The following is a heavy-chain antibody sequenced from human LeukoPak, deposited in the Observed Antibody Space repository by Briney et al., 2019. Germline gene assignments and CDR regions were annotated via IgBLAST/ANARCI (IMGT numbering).Heavy chain of an antibody. CDR2: IYYSGST. V-gene: IGHV4-59*08. D-gene: IGHD2-2*02. CDR3: ARSQYCSGISCSTTPYYGIDV. Sequence: SETLSLTCTVSGGSISSYYWSWIRQPPGKGLEWIGYIYYSGSTYYNPSLKSRVTISVDTSKNQFSLKLSSVTAADMAVYYCARSQYCSGISCSTTPYYGIDVWGQGTTVTVSS. CDR1: GGSISSYY. J-gene: IGHJ6*02.